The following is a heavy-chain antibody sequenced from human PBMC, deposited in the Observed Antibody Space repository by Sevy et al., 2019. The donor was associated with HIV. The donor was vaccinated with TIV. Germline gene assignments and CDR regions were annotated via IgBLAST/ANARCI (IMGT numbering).Heavy chain of an antibody. D-gene: IGHD3-22*01. J-gene: IGHJ3*01. CDR2: ISDSSNYI. CDR3: AKALNPALESMLEVNLRSLKGFDV. Sequence: GGSLRLSCAASGFTFSSYSMNWVRQAPGKGLEWVSSISDSSNYIYYADSVKGRFTISRDNAKNSLYLQMNSLRDDDTAVYYCAKALNPALESMLEVNLRSLKGFDVWGQGTMVTVSS. V-gene: IGHV3-21*04. CDR1: GFTFSSYS.